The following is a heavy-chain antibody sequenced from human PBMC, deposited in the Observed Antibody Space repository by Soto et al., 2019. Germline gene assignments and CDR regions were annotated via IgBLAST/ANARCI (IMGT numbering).Heavy chain of an antibody. Sequence: EVQLVESGGDLVQSGGSLRLSCAASGFTFSSFWMHWVRQAPGEGLVWVSRINGDGSGTNYADFVEGRFTISRDNAKNTLYLQMSSLRAEDTAVYYCIRGYGEPGSTNAFDIWGQGTVVTVSS. CDR1: GFTFSSFW. V-gene: IGHV3-74*01. D-gene: IGHD5-18*01. CDR2: INGDGSGT. CDR3: IRGYGEPGSTNAFDI. J-gene: IGHJ3*02.